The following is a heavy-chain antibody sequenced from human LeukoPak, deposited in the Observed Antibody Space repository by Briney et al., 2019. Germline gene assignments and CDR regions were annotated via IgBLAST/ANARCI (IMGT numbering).Heavy chain of an antibody. CDR2: ISAYNGNT. CDR3: ARVGMDYGDY. Sequence: SVNASFKSSGYIFTRYGISSVRQPTGQELAWMGWISAYNGNTNYAQKLQGRVTMTTDTSTSTAYMELRSLRSDDTAVYYCARVGMDYGDYWGQGTLVTVSS. D-gene: IGHD4-17*01. J-gene: IGHJ4*02. CDR1: GYIFTRYG. V-gene: IGHV1-18*01.